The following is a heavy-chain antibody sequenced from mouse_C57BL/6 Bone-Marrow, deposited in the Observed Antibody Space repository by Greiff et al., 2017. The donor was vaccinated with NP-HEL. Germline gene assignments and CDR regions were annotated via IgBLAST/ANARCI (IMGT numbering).Heavy chain of an antibody. Sequence: EVKLVESGAELVRPGASVKLSCTASGFNIKDDYMHWVKQRPEQGLEWIGWIDPENGDTEYASKFQGKATITADTSSNTAYLQLSSLTSEDTAVYYCTTWGYYGNYMDYWGQGTSVTVSS. CDR3: TTWGYYGNYMDY. J-gene: IGHJ4*01. CDR1: GFNIKDDY. D-gene: IGHD2-1*01. V-gene: IGHV14-4*01. CDR2: IDPENGDT.